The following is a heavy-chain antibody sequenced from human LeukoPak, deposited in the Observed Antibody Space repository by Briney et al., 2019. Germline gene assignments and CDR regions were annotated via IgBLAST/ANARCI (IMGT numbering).Heavy chain of an antibody. CDR3: AVVGATPAVGYFQH. Sequence: GGSLRLSCAASGFTFSSYSMNWVRQAPGKGLEWVSSISSSSYIYYADSVKGRFTISRDNAKNSLYLQMNSLRAEDTAVYYCAVVGATPAVGYFQHWGQGTLVTVSS. CDR2: ISSSSYI. V-gene: IGHV3-21*01. D-gene: IGHD1-26*01. J-gene: IGHJ1*01. CDR1: GFTFSSYS.